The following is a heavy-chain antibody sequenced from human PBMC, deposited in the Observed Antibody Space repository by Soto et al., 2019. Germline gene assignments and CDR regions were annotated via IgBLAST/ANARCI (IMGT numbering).Heavy chain of an antibody. V-gene: IGHV2-5*02. J-gene: IGHJ4*02. CDR1: GFSLTTVGVG. D-gene: IGHD3-10*01. CDR2: IYWDDDK. CDR3: AHRPSGFGELLSRPFDH. Sequence: QITLKESGPTLVKPTQTLTLTCSFSGFSLTTVGVGVGWIRQPPGKALEWLALIYWDDDKYYSPSLKSRLTITXDXSXNXXVLTMANMDPVDTGTYYCAHRPSGFGELLSRPFDHWGQGALVTVSS.